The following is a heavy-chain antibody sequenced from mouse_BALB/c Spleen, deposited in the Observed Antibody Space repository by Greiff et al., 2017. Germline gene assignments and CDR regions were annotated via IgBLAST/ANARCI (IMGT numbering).Heavy chain of an antibody. V-gene: IGHV2-9*02. CDR1: GFSLTSYG. CDR2: IWAGGST. J-gene: IGHJ3*01. D-gene: IGHD2-1*01. CDR3: AIYYGNFAY. Sequence: VKLMESGPGLVAPSQSLSITCTVSGFSLTSYGVHWVRQPPGKGLEWLGVIWAGGSTNYNSALMSRLSISKDNSKSQVFLKMNSLQTDDTAMYYCAIYYGNFAYWGQGTLVTVSA.